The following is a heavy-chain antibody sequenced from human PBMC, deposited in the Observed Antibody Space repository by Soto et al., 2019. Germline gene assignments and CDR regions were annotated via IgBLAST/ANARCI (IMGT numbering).Heavy chain of an antibody. CDR1: GGTFNKYA. CDR3: ARQFDYDTSGYYYAY. Sequence: QVQLVQSGAEVKKPGSSVKVSCKASGGTFNKYAIDWVRQAPGQGLEWMGGIIPLFGTANYAQKFQGRVTITADEATSTAYMELSSLRSEDTAVYYCARQFDYDTSGYYYAYWGQGTQVTVSS. CDR2: IIPLFGTA. J-gene: IGHJ4*02. V-gene: IGHV1-69*01. D-gene: IGHD3-22*01.